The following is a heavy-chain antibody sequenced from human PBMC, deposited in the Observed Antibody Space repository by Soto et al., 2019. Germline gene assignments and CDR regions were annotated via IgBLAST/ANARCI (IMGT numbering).Heavy chain of an antibody. D-gene: IGHD6-19*01. CDR2: IDPGDSNT. V-gene: IGHV5-51*01. J-gene: IGHJ4*02. CDR1: GYRLTNYW. Sequence: EVQLVQSGADVKKPGESLKISCQGSGYRLTNYWIGWVRQMPGEGLEWVGIIDPGDSNTRYSPSFQGRVTISADKSISTAYLQWSSLKASDTAMYYCARGTDRSGWRHDFDYWGQGALVTVSS. CDR3: ARGTDRSGWRHDFDY.